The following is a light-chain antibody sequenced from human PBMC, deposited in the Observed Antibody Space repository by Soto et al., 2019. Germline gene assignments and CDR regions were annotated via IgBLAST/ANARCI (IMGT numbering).Light chain of an antibody. CDR1: QSVSSN. CDR2: GAS. Sequence: EIVMTQSPATLSVSPGERATLSCLASQSVSSNLAWYQQKPGQAPRLLIYGASTRGTGIPARFSGSGSGTEFTLTISSLQSEYFAVYYCQQYNNWPPRTFGQGTKVEIK. CDR3: QQYNNWPPRT. V-gene: IGKV3-15*01. J-gene: IGKJ1*01.